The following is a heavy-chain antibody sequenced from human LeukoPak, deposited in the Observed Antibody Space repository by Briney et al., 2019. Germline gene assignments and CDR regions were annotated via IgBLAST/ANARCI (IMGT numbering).Heavy chain of an antibody. V-gene: IGHV3-48*01. CDR2: ISSSSSTI. D-gene: IGHD1-7*01. CDR1: GFTFSSYS. Sequence: GGSLRLSCAASGFTFSSYSMNWVRQAPGKGLEWVSYISSSSSTIYYADSVKGRFTISRDNAKNSLYLQMNSLRAEDTAVYYCARAWNELELRSDYYYMDVWGKGTTVTVSS. J-gene: IGHJ6*03. CDR3: ARAWNELELRSDYYYMDV.